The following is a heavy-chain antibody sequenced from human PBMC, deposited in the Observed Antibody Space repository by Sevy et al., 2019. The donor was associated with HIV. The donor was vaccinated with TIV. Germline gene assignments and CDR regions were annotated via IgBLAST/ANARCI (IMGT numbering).Heavy chain of an antibody. V-gene: IGHV3-23*01. CDR3: AKDSYFDNTLFDS. CDR1: GVTISNYA. Sequence: GGSLRLSCATSGVTISNYAMNWVRQAPGKGLEWVSGISGSGGSTYDADSVKGRFTISRDNSKNTLYLQMNSLRAEDTAVYYCAKDSYFDNTLFDSWGQGTLVTVSS. CDR2: ISGSGGST. D-gene: IGHD3-22*01. J-gene: IGHJ4*02.